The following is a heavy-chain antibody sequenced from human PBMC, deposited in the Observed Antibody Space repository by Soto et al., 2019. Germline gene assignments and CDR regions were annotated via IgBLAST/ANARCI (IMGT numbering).Heavy chain of an antibody. CDR3: ARDPPRPYYDFWRGYYTPYGMDV. V-gene: IGHV4-30-4*01. D-gene: IGHD3-3*01. CDR1: GGSISSVDYY. CDR2: IYYSGST. J-gene: IGHJ6*02. Sequence: PSETLSLTCTVSGGSISSVDYYWSWIRQPPGKGLEWIGYIYYSGSTYYNPSLKSRVTISVDTSKNQFSLKLSSVTAADTAVYYCARDPPRPYYDFWRGYYTPYGMDVWGPGTPVTVSS.